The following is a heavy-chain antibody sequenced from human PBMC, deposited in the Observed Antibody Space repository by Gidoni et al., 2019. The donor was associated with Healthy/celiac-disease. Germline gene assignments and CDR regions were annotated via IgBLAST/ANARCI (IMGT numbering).Heavy chain of an antibody. CDR3: ARADYYDSSGYWKDAFDI. V-gene: IGHV3-33*01. CDR1: GFTFSSYG. D-gene: IGHD3-22*01. CDR2: ICYDGSNK. Sequence: QVQLVESGGGVVQPGRSLSLSCAASGFTFSSYGMHWVRQAPGKGLEWVAVICYDGSNKYYADSVKGRFTISRDNSKNTLYLQMNSLRAEDTAVYYCARADYYDSSGYWKDAFDIWGQGTMVTVSS. J-gene: IGHJ3*02.